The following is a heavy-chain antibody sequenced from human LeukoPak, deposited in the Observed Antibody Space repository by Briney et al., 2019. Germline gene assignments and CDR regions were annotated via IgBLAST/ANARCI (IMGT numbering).Heavy chain of an antibody. J-gene: IGHJ5*02. CDR3: ARDHGSSWQTHRFDP. V-gene: IGHV4-31*03. CDR1: GGSISSGGYY. CDR2: IYYSGST. D-gene: IGHD6-13*01. Sequence: SQTLSLTCTVSGGSISSGGYYWSWIRQHPGKGLEWIGYIYYSGSTYYNPSLKSRVTISVDTSKNQFSLKLSSVTAADTAVYYCARDHGSSWQTHRFDPWGQGTLVTVSS.